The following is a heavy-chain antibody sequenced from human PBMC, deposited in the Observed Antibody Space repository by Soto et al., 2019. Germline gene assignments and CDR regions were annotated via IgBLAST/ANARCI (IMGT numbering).Heavy chain of an antibody. J-gene: IGHJ4*02. CDR3: ARGGQDFWSGPFDY. CDR2: IYHSGST. V-gene: IGHV4-61*01. CDR1: GGSVSSGNDY. Sequence: SETLSLTCTVSGGSVSSGNDYWSWIRQPPGKGLEWIGYIYHSGSTNYNPSLKSRLTISGDTSKNQVSLKLTSVTAADTALYYCARGGQDFWSGPFDYWGRGALVTVSS. D-gene: IGHD3-3*01.